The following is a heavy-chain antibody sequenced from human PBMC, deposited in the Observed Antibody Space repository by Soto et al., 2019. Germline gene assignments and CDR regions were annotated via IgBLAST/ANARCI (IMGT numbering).Heavy chain of an antibody. Sequence: QVQLVESGGGVVQPGRSLRLSCAASRFTFSNYGMHWVRQAPGKGLEWVALISYDGSNKYYADSVKGRFTISRDNYKNTLYLRMNSLRAEDTAVYYCAKDREYYYGSGSYSPFDYWGQGTLVTVSS. CDR2: ISYDGSNK. CDR3: AKDREYYYGSGSYSPFDY. V-gene: IGHV3-30*18. CDR1: RFTFSNYG. D-gene: IGHD3-10*01. J-gene: IGHJ4*02.